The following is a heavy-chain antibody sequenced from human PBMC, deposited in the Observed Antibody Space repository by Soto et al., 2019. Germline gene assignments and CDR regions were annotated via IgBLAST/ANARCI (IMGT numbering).Heavy chain of an antibody. D-gene: IGHD4-4*01. CDR2: ISSSGSTI. CDR1: GFTFSSYE. V-gene: IGHV3-48*03. CDR3: ARDPPKRTVTTPSFDY. J-gene: IGHJ4*02. Sequence: GGSLRLSCAASGFTFSSYEMNWVRQAPGKGLEWVSYISSSGSTIYYADSAKGRFTISRDNAKNSLYLQMNSLRAEDTAVYYCARDPPKRTVTTPSFDYWGQGTLVTVSS.